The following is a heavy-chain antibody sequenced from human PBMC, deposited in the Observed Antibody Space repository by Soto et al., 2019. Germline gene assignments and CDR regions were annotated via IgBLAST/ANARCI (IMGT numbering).Heavy chain of an antibody. CDR2: KSYNGKNE. Sequence: GGSLRLSCAASGFTFNSYGMHWVRQAPGKGLEWVAVKSYNGKNEYYAESVKGRFTISRDNSKNTVFLHMNSLKTEDTAVYYCAKGSYYDILSSFDYWGQGTPVTVSS. CDR3: AKGSYYDILSSFDY. V-gene: IGHV3-30*18. J-gene: IGHJ4*02. CDR1: GFTFNSYG. D-gene: IGHD3-9*01.